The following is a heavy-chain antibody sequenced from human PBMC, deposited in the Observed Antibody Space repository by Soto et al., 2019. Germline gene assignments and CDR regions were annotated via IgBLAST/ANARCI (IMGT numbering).Heavy chain of an antibody. D-gene: IGHD2-2*01. CDR1: SYTFSNYG. Sequence: ASVKVSCKTSSYTFSNYGITWVRQAPGQPLEWLGWISLYSDGTNYAQKFQGRVSMTTDTSTTPAYMELRSLRHDDXXXYXXXRAVPGAEDRLGPWGXGTXXXVS. CDR2: ISLYSDGT. V-gene: IGHV1-18*01. CDR3: XRAVPGAEDRLGP. J-gene: IGHJ5*02.